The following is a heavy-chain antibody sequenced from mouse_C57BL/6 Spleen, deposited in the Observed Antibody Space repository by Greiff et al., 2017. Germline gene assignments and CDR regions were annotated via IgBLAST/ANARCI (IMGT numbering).Heavy chain of an antibody. V-gene: IGHV1-53*01. Sequence: QVQLQQPGTELVKPGASVKLSCKASGYTFTSYWMHWVKQRPGQGLEWIGNINPRNGGTNYNEKFKSKATRTVDKSSSTAYMQLSSLTSEDSAVYYCARGRQLRPSFDYWGQGTTLTVSS. CDR3: ARGRQLRPSFDY. CDR1: GYTFTSYW. D-gene: IGHD3-2*02. J-gene: IGHJ2*01. CDR2: INPRNGGT.